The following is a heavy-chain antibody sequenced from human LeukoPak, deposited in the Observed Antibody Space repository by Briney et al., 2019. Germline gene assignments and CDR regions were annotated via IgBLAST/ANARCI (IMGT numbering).Heavy chain of an antibody. J-gene: IGHJ4*02. V-gene: IGHV3-21*01. Sequence: GGSLRLSCAASGYTFSDFSVNWVRQAPGKGLEWVSTISVRSNYRYYADSVRGRFTISRDDARDSLFLQMNSLRAEDTALYFCVRLRRNNDRSGYYYYYDYWGQGTLVTVSS. CDR3: VRLRRNNDRSGYYYYYDY. CDR2: ISVRSNYR. CDR1: GYTFSDFS. D-gene: IGHD3-22*01.